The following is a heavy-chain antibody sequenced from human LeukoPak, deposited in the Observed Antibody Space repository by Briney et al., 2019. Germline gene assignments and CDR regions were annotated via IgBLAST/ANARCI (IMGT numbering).Heavy chain of an antibody. J-gene: IGHJ3*02. CDR2: IYYSGST. CDR3: ARPIAAADTDAFDI. V-gene: IGHV4-59*08. Sequence: TSETLSLTCTVSGGSISSYYWSWIRQPPGKGLEWIGYIYYSGSTNYNPSLKSRVTISVDTSKNQFPLKLSSVTAADTAVYYCARPIAAADTDAFDIWGQGTMVTVSS. D-gene: IGHD6-13*01. CDR1: GGSISSYY.